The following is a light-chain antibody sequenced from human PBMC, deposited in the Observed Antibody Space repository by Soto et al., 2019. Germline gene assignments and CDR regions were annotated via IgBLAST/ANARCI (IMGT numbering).Light chain of an antibody. CDR3: QQYNPYSPWT. CDR2: DAS. J-gene: IGKJ1*01. Sequence: DIQMTQSPSTLSASVGDRVTITCRASQSISDWLAWYQQKPGKAPKLLIFDASTLESGVPSRFSGSGSGTEFTLSISGLQPDDFATYYCQQYNPYSPWTFGQGTKVDIK. V-gene: IGKV1-5*01. CDR1: QSISDW.